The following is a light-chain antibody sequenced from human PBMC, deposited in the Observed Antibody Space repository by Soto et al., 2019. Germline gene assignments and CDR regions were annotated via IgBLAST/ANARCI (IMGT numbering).Light chain of an antibody. CDR2: WAS. Sequence: DIVMTQSPDSLAVSLSERATINCKSSQSLLYSSNNKNYLAWYQQKPGQPPQLLIYWASTRESGVPDRFSGSGSGTDFTLTISSLQAEDVAVYYCQQYFITPHTLGQGTKVDIK. CDR1: QSLLYSSNNKNY. J-gene: IGKJ1*01. V-gene: IGKV4-1*01. CDR3: QQYFITPHT.